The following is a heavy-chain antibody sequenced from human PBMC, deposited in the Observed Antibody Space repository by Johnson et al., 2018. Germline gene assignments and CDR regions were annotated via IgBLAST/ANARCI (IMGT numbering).Heavy chain of an antibody. D-gene: IGHD6-19*01. CDR2: IGTAGDT. Sequence: VQLVESGGGLVQPRGSLRLCCAASGFTFSSYDMHWVRQATGKGLEWVSAIGTAGDTYYPGSVKGRFTIPRENAKNSLYLQMNSLRAGDTAVYYCARETGIAVAGTLGSYGMDVWGQGTTVTVSS. J-gene: IGHJ6*02. CDR1: GFTFSSYD. CDR3: ARETGIAVAGTLGSYGMDV. V-gene: IGHV3-13*01.